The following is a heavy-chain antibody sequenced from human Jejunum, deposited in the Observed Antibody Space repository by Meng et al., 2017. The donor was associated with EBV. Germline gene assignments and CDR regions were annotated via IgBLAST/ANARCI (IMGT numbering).Heavy chain of an antibody. CDR1: GYIFTNYD. Sequence: VQRVQSWADGKEPGASMKVSCKASGYIFTNYDISWVRQAPGQGLEWMGWISGKNGEAKYPHNFQGRVTMTTDTTTSTAYMELRSLTSDDTAVYYCARYVPNGSFWYFDFWGRGTLVTVSS. V-gene: IGHV1-18*01. CDR2: ISGKNGEA. J-gene: IGHJ2*01. D-gene: IGHD6-13*01. CDR3: ARYVPNGSFWYFDF.